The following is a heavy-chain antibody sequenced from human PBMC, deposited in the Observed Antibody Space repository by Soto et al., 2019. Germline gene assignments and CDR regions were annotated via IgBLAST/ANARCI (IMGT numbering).Heavy chain of an antibody. Sequence: QLQLQESGPGLVKPSETLSLTCTVSGGSISSRSYYWGWIRQPPGKGLEWIGSMYYSGSTYYNPSLKSRVTISVDTSKIQFSLTLSSVTAEDTAVYYCAAATVTLYYYYYGMDGWGQGTTVTVSS. CDR1: GGSISSRSYY. CDR3: AAATVTLYYYYYGMDG. V-gene: IGHV4-39*01. D-gene: IGHD4-17*01. CDR2: MYYSGST. J-gene: IGHJ6*02.